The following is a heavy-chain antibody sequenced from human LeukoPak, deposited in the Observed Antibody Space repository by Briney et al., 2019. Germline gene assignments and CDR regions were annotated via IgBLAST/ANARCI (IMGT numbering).Heavy chain of an antibody. CDR2: IYHSGTT. D-gene: IGHD6-6*01. V-gene: IGHV4-38-2*01. J-gene: IGHJ4*02. CDR1: RYSISSGYY. CDR3: ARWYSSSGYFDY. Sequence: PSETLSLTCAFSRYSISSGYYWGWIRQPPGKGLEWIGSIYHSGTTDYNPSLKSRVTISVDTSNNQFSLKLSSVTAADTAVYYCARWYSSSGYFDYWGQGTLVTVSS.